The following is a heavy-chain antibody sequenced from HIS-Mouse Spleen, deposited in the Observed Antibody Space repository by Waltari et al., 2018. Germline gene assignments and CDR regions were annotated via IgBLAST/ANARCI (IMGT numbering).Heavy chain of an antibody. V-gene: IGHV4-39*07. Sequence: QLQLQESGPGLVKPSETLSLTCTVSGGSISSSSYYWGWIRQPPGKGLEWIGSIYYSGSTYYNPSLKSRVTISVDPSKHQFSLKLSSVTAADTAVYYCAREIPYSSSWYDWYFDLWGRAPWSLSPQ. CDR3: AREIPYSSSWYDWYFDL. D-gene: IGHD6-13*01. J-gene: IGHJ2*01. CDR1: GGSISSSSYY. CDR2: IYYSGST.